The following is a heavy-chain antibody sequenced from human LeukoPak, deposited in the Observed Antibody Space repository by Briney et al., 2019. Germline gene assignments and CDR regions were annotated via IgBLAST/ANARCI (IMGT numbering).Heavy chain of an antibody. D-gene: IGHD1/OR15-1a*01. V-gene: IGHV5-10-1*01. Sequence: PGGSLRLSCAASGFTFSGSAMHWVRQASGKGLEWMGRIDPSDSYTNYSPSFQGHVTISADKSISTAHLQWSSLKSSDTAMYYCARHFHTPTTRPPHQGYGMDVWGQGTTVTVSS. J-gene: IGHJ6*02. CDR2: IDPSDSYT. CDR1: GFTFSGSA. CDR3: ARHFHTPTTRPPHQGYGMDV.